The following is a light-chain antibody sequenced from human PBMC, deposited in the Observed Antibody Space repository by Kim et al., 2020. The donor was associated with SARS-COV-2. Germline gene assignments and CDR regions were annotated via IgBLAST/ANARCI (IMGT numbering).Light chain of an antibody. CDR1: QSGSSN. V-gene: IGKV3D-15*01. Sequence: SVCPGERATLGGRAGQSGSSNLGWYQQKPGHAPRLLNYGASTRATGIPARFSGSGSGKEFTLTISSLQAEDVAVYYRQQDNNWITFGQGTRLEIK. CDR2: GAS. CDR3: QQDNNWIT. J-gene: IGKJ5*01.